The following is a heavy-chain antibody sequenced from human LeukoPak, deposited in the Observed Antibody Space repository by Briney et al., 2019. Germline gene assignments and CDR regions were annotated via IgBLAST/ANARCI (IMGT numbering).Heavy chain of an antibody. D-gene: IGHD6-19*01. CDR2: INPNSGGT. V-gene: IGHV1-2*02. CDR1: GYTFAGYY. J-gene: IGHJ4*02. CDR3: ATDTFSSGWYAFDY. Sequence: GASVKVSCKASGYTFAGYYMHWVRQAPGQGLEWMGWINPNSGGTNYAQKFQGRVTMTEDTSTDTAYMELSSLRSEDTAVYYCATDTFSSGWYAFDYWGQGTLVTVSS.